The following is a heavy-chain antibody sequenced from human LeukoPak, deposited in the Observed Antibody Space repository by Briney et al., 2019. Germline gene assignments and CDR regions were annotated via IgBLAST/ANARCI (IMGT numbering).Heavy chain of an antibody. Sequence: PSETLSLTCAVHGGSFSGYYWSWIRQPPGKGLEWIGEINHSGSTNYNPSLKSRVTISVDTSKNQFSLKLSSVTAADTAVYYCARVPEYYYDSSGHDHWGQGTLVTVSS. CDR3: ARVPEYYYDSSGHDH. J-gene: IGHJ4*02. CDR2: INHSGST. V-gene: IGHV4-34*01. D-gene: IGHD3-22*01. CDR1: GGSFSGYY.